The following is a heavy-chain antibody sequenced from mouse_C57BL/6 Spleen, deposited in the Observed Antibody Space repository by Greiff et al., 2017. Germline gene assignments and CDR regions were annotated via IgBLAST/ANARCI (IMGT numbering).Heavy chain of an antibody. CDR2: INYDGSST. V-gene: IGHV5-16*01. D-gene: IGHD1-1*01. CDR3: ARVDYCGSRSLSWYFDV. J-gene: IGHJ1*03. CDR1: GFTFSDYY. Sequence: EVHLVESEGGLVQPGSSMKLSCTASGFTFSDYYMAWVRQVPEKGLEWVANINYDGSSTYYPDSLKSRFTISRDNAKNILYLQMSSLKSEDTATYYCARVDYCGSRSLSWYFDVRGTGTTVTVSS.